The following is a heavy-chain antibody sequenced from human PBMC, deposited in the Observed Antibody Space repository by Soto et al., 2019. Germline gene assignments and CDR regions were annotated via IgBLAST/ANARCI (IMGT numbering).Heavy chain of an antibody. D-gene: IGHD5-12*01. Sequence: QITLKESGPTLVKPTQTLTLTCTFSGFSLSTSGVGVGWIRQPPGKALEWLALIYWDDDKRYSPSLKIRLTITKDTSKNQVVLTMTNMDPVDTATYYCAHRPDGYIFNYWGQGTLVTVSS. J-gene: IGHJ4*02. CDR1: GFSLSTSGVG. CDR2: IYWDDDK. V-gene: IGHV2-5*02. CDR3: AHRPDGYIFNY.